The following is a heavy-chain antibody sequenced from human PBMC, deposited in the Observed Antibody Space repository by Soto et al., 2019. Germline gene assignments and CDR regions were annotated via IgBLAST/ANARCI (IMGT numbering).Heavy chain of an antibody. CDR3: ARGHYGSPPGYFDY. CDR2: IYDGGST. J-gene: IGHJ4*02. Sequence: EVQLVESGGGLVQRGGSLSPSFAASGFTVSNNSMSWVPQPPGKGLEWVSVIYDGGSTYYAESVKDRFTISRDNSKNTLYLQMNSLRAEDTAMYYCARGHYGSPPGYFDYWGQGTLVTVSS. V-gene: IGHV3-66*01. D-gene: IGHD3-10*01. CDR1: GFTVSNNS.